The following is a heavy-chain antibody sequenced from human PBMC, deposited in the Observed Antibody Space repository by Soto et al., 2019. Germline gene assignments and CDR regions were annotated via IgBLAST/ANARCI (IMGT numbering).Heavy chain of an antibody. J-gene: IGHJ4*02. D-gene: IGHD2-15*01. CDR1: GFTFSSYS. CDR3: ARDPSSLGKKGY. CDR2: ISSSSSYI. Sequence: GGSLRLSCAASGFTFSSYSMNWVRQAPGKGLEWVSSISSSSSYIYYADSVKGRFTISRDNAKNSLYLQMNSLRAEDTAVYYCARDPSSLGKKGYWGQGTLVTVSS. V-gene: IGHV3-21*01.